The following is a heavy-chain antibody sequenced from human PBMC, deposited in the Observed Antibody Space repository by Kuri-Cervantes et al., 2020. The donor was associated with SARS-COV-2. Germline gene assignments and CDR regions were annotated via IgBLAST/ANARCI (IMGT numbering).Heavy chain of an antibody. D-gene: IGHD6-13*01. CDR2: MNPNSGDT. CDR3: ARTRIAAAGTIDY. Sequence: ASVKVSCKASGYTFTNYEINWVRQATGQGLEWMGWMNPNSGDTDYAQKFQGRVILTRNTSTTTAYMELRGLKSEDTAVYYCARTRIAAAGTIDYWGQGTLVTVSS. J-gene: IGHJ4*02. CDR1: GYTFTNYE. V-gene: IGHV1-8*03.